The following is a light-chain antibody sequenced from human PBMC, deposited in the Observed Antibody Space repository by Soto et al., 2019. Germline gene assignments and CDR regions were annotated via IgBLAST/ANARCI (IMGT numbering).Light chain of an antibody. Sequence: EIVLTQSPGTLSLSPGEGATLSCRASQSVSNRYLAWYQQKAGQAPRLLIYGASYRATGIPDRFSGSGSGTDFTLTISRLEPEDFAVYYCQQYVRSPWTFGQGTKVEIK. V-gene: IGKV3-20*01. J-gene: IGKJ1*01. CDR1: QSVSNRY. CDR3: QQYVRSPWT. CDR2: GAS.